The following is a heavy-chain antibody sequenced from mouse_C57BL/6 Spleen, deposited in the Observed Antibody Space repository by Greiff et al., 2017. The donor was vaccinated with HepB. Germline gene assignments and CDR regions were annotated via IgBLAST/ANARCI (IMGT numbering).Heavy chain of an antibody. Sequence: QVQLKESGAELVKPGASVKLSCKASGYTFTSYWMHWVKQRPGQGLEWIGMIHPNSGSTNYNEKFKSKATLTVDKSSSTAYMQLSSLTSEDSAVYYCARKTLGFDYWGQGTTLTVSS. CDR2: IHPNSGST. J-gene: IGHJ2*01. CDR3: ARKTLGFDY. V-gene: IGHV1-64*01. CDR1: GYTFTSYW. D-gene: IGHD4-1*01.